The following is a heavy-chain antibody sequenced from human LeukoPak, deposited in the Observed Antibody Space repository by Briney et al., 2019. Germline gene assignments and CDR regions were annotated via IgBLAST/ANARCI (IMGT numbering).Heavy chain of an antibody. CDR3: ARKRQRGDIVVVPAAIPNWFDP. V-gene: IGHV4-34*01. Sequence: SETLSLPCAVYGGSFSGYYWSWIRQPPGKGLEWIGEINHSGSTNYNPSLKSRVTISVDTSKNQFSLKLSSVTAADTAVYYCARKRQRGDIVVVPAAIPNWFDPWGQGTLVTVSS. CDR2: INHSGST. CDR1: GGSFSGYY. D-gene: IGHD2-2*02. J-gene: IGHJ5*02.